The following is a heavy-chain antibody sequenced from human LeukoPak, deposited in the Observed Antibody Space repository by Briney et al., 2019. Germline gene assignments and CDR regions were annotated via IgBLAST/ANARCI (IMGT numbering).Heavy chain of an antibody. Sequence: QPGGSLRLSCGASGFTFSSYEMNWVRQAPGKGLEWVSYISSSGSTIYYADSVKGRFTISRDNAKNSLYLQMNSLRAEDTAVYYCAELGITMIGGVWGKGTTVTISS. V-gene: IGHV3-48*03. D-gene: IGHD3-10*02. CDR3: AELGITMIGGV. J-gene: IGHJ6*04. CDR2: ISSSGSTI. CDR1: GFTFSSYE.